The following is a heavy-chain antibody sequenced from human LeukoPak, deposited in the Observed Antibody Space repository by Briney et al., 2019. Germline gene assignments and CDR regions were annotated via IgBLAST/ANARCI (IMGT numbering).Heavy chain of an antibody. V-gene: IGHV1-46*01. J-gene: IGHJ4*02. Sequence: ASVKVSCKASGYTFTRYYMHRVRQAPGQGLEWMGIINPSGGSTSYAQKFQGRVTMTRDTSTSTVYMELSSLRSEDTAVYYCARRGITIVGATHYFDYWGQGTLVTVSS. CDR2: INPSGGST. D-gene: IGHD1-26*01. CDR1: GYTFTRYY. CDR3: ARRGITIVGATHYFDY.